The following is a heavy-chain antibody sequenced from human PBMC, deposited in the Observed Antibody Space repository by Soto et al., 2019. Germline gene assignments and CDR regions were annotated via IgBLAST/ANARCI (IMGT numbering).Heavy chain of an antibody. CDR3: ATSHPIFGVPTIRQSYMDV. CDR2: FDPEDGET. CDR1: GYTLTEFS. Sequence: GASVKVSCKVSGYTLTEFSMHWARQAPGKGLEWMGGFDPEDGETIYAQKFQGRVTMTEDTSTDTAYMELSSLRSEDTAVYYCATSHPIFGVPTIRQSYMDVWGKGTTVTVSS. D-gene: IGHD3-3*01. V-gene: IGHV1-24*01. J-gene: IGHJ6*03.